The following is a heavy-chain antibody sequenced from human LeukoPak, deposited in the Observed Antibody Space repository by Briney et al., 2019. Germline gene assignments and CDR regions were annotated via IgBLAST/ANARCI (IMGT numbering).Heavy chain of an antibody. V-gene: IGHV4-59*01. CDR1: GGSISNYY. D-gene: IGHD3-22*01. Sequence: SETLSLTCTVSGGSISNYYWNWIRQSPGKGLEGIGNIYYSGRTNYNPSLKSRVTISVDTSKNQFSLNLSSVTAADTAVYYCARAGYYDTSGLGRAFEIWGQGTMVTVSS. CDR2: IYYSGRT. J-gene: IGHJ3*02. CDR3: ARAGYYDTSGLGRAFEI.